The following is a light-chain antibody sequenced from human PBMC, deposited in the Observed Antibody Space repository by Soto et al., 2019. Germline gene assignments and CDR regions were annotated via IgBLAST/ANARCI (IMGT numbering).Light chain of an antibody. Sequence: EIVMTQSPATLSVXPGXRAALSCRASQSVSSNLAWFQQKPGQAPRLLIYGASTRATGIPARFSGSGFGTEFILTISSLQSEDFAIYYCQQRSNSITFGQGARLEIK. V-gene: IGKV3-15*01. CDR3: QQRSNSIT. CDR2: GAS. J-gene: IGKJ5*01. CDR1: QSVSSN.